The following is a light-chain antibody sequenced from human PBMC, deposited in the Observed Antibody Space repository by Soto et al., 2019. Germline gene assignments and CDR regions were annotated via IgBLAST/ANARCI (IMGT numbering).Light chain of an antibody. V-gene: IGLV2-11*01. CDR1: SXDVGGYNY. Sequence: QSALTQPRSVSGSPGQSVTISCTGTSXDVGGYNYVSWYQQHPGKAPKLMIYDVSKRPSGVPDRFSGSKSGNTASLTISGLQXXXEAXXYCCSSAGSYTSVFGGGTKLTVL. CDR3: CSSAGSYTSV. J-gene: IGLJ3*02. CDR2: DVS.